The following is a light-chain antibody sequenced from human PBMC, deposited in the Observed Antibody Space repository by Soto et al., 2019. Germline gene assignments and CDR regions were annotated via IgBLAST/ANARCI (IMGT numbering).Light chain of an antibody. Sequence: QSVLTQPPSVSGTPGQRVTISCSGSSSNIGGNTVNWYQQLPGTAPKLLIYSNNQRPSGVPDRFSGSQSGTSASLAISGLQSEDEADYYCAAWDDSLNGYVFGAGTKLTVL. CDR2: SNN. CDR3: AAWDDSLNGYV. V-gene: IGLV1-44*01. J-gene: IGLJ1*01. CDR1: SSNIGGNT.